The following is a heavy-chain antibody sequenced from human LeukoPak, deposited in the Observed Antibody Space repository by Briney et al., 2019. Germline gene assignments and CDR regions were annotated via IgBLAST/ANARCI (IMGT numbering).Heavy chain of an antibody. V-gene: IGHV3-30*18. CDR2: ISYDGSNK. Sequence: GGSLRLSCAASGFTFSSYGMHWVRQAPGKGLEWVAVISYDGSNKYYADSVKGRFTISRDNSKNTLYLQMNSLRAEDTAVYYCAKDIRAGGVIAAAAPFDYWGQGTLVTVSS. CDR3: AKDIRAGGVIAAAAPFDY. J-gene: IGHJ4*02. CDR1: GFTFSSYG. D-gene: IGHD6-13*01.